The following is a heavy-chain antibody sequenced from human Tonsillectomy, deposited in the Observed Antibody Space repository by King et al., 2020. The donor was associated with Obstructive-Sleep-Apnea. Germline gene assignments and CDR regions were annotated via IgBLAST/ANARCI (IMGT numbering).Heavy chain of an antibody. J-gene: IGHJ4*02. Sequence: VQLQESGPGLVKPSETLSLTCTVAGGSILSYYWSWIRQPPGRGLEWIGQIYTSGSTIYNPSPKSRFAISIDTPKNQLSLKLSSVTAADTAVYYCARVAEKTLDYWGQGTLVTVSS. V-gene: IGHV4-59*01. CDR2: IYTSGST. D-gene: IGHD1-14*01. CDR1: GGSILSYY. CDR3: ARVAEKTLDY.